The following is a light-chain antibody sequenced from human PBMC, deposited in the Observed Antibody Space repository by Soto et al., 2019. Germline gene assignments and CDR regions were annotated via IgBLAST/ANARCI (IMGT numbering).Light chain of an antibody. V-gene: IGKV3-20*01. CDR3: QHYSSSPPEFT. CDR2: GAS. CDR1: QSVSSSY. Sequence: IVLTQSPGTLSLSPGERATLSCRASQSVSSSYLAWYQQRPGQAPRLLIFGASYRATGIPDMFSGSGSGTDFDLTISSREPEDVAVYDCQHYSSSPPEFTFGPGTKVDSK. J-gene: IGKJ3*01.